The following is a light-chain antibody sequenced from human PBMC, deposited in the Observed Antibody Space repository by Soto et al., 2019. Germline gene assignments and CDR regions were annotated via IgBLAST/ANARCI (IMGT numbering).Light chain of an antibody. CDR3: QQRSDWPT. CDR2: DAS. J-gene: IGKJ4*01. Sequence: EIVMTQSPATLSVSPGERATLSCRASQSVSSYLAWYQQKPGQAPRLLIYDASNRATGIPAGFSGSGSGTDFTLTISSLEPEDFAVYYCQQRSDWPTFGGGAKVDI. V-gene: IGKV3-11*01. CDR1: QSVSSY.